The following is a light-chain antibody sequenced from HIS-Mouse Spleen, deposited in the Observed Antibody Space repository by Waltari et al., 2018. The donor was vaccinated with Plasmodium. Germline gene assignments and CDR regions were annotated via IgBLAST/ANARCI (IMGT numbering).Light chain of an antibody. CDR3: YSTDSSGNHRV. CDR2: EES. V-gene: IGLV3-10*01. Sequence: SYELTQPPSVSVSPGQTARITCSGDALPKNYAYWYQQKSGQAPVLVIYEESKRPSGIPERFSGASSGTMATLTISGGQVEDEADYYCYSTDSSGNHRVFGGGTKLTVL. CDR1: ALPKNY. J-gene: IGLJ3*02.